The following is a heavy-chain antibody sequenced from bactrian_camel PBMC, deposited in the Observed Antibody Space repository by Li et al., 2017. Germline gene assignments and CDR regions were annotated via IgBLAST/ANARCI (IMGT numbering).Heavy chain of an antibody. J-gene: IGHJ4*01. CDR3: ATTKHGGRWYEYHY. D-gene: IGHD5*01. Sequence: VQLVESGGASVQAGGSLRLSCAAAGDILGRNCMAWFRQAPGKEREGVAAIASFGSSTDYANSVKGRFTITQDNAKNTLTLQLNSLKTEDMAMYYCATTKHGGRWYEYHYWGQGTQVTVS. V-gene: IGHV3S1*01. CDR2: IASFGSST. CDR1: GDILGRNC.